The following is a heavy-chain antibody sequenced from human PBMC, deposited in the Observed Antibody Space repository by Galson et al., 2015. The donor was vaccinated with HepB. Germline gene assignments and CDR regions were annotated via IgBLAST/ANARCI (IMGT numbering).Heavy chain of an antibody. V-gene: IGHV5-10-1*01. CDR1: GYSFTSYW. Sequence: QSGAEVKKPGESLRISCKGSGYSFTSYWISWVRQMPGKGLEWMGRIDPSDSYTNYSPSFQGHVTISADKSIGTAYLQWSSLKASDTAMYYCARQGSDGDYVAYYYGMDVWGQGTTVTVSS. D-gene: IGHD4-17*01. CDR2: IDPSDSYT. J-gene: IGHJ6*02. CDR3: ARQGSDGDYVAYYYGMDV.